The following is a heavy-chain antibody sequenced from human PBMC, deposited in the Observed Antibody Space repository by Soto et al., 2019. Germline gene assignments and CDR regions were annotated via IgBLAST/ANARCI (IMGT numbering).Heavy chain of an antibody. CDR1: GVTFGDYA. V-gene: IGHV3-49*03. CDR2: IRSKAYGGTT. Sequence: GGSLRLSCTASGVTFGDYAMSWFRQAPGKGLEWVGFIRSKAYGGTTEYAASVKGRFTISRDDSKSIAYLQMNSLKTEDTAVYYCTRASFYTALGQGDFDYWGQGNLVTLSS. D-gene: IGHD5-18*01. CDR3: TRASFYTALGQGDFDY. J-gene: IGHJ4*02.